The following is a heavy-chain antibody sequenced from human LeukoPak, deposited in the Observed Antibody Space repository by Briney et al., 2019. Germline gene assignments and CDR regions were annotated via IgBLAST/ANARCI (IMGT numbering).Heavy chain of an antibody. V-gene: IGHV3-23*01. CDR2: ISGSGGST. D-gene: IGHD6-19*01. CDR3: AKEEQWLVLAGYFDY. CDR1: GFTFSSYA. J-gene: IGHJ4*02. Sequence: PGGSQRLSCAASGFTFSSYAMSWVRQAPGKGLEWVSAISGSGGSTYYADSVKGRSTISRDNSKNTLYLQMNSLRAEDTAVYYCAKEEQWLVLAGYFDYWGQGTLVTVSS.